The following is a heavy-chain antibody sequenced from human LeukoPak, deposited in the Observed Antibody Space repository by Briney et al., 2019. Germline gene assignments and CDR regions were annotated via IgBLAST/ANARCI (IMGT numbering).Heavy chain of an antibody. CDR2: IYHSGST. Sequence: PSGTLSLTCAVSGGSISSSNWWSWVRQPPGKGLEWIGEIYHSGSTNYNPSLKSRVTISVDKSKNQFSLKLSSVTAADTAVYYCARGPQAYYYGSGSYYNPHTRWFDPWGQGTLVTVSS. CDR3: ARGPQAYYYGSGSYYNPHTRWFDP. V-gene: IGHV4-4*02. J-gene: IGHJ5*02. D-gene: IGHD3-10*01. CDR1: GGSISSSNW.